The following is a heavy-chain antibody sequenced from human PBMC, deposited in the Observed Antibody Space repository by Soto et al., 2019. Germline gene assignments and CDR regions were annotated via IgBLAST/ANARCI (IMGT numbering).Heavy chain of an antibody. D-gene: IGHD3-10*01. CDR1: GYTFTSYG. V-gene: IGHV1-18*01. CDR3: TSRGGYWFDP. J-gene: IGHJ5*02. Sequence: QVQLVQSGAEVKKPGASVKVSCKASGYTFTSYGSSWVRQAPGQGLEWMGWISAYKANTNYAQKLEGRVTMTTDTATSTAYMELRSLRSDDTAVYYCTSRGGYWFDPWGQGTLVTVSS. CDR2: ISAYKANT.